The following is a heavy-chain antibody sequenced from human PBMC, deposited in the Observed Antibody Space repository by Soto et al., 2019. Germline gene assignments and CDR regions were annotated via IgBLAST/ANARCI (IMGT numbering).Heavy chain of an antibody. V-gene: IGHV3-23*01. CDR1: GFPFDNYA. CDR2: ISGGSPKE. D-gene: IGHD6-13*01. CDR3: ARSSVHIAAAGRHDL. J-gene: IGHJ5*02. Sequence: GGSLRLSCEASGFPFDNYAMSWVRQAPGKGLEWVSAISGGSPKEFYAESVKGRFTISRDNSKNTLFLEMNSLRADDAALYYCARSSVHIAAAGRHDLWGPGTLVTVSS.